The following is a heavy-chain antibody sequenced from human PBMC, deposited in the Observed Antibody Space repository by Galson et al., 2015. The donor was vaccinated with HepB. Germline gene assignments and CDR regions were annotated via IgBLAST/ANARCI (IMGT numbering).Heavy chain of an antibody. CDR2: ISAYNGNT. D-gene: IGHD6-13*01. V-gene: IGHV1-18*01. Sequence: SVKVSCKASGYTFTSYGISWVRQAPGQGLEWMGWISAYNGNTNYAQKLQGRVTMTTDTSTSTAYMELRSLRSDDTAVYYCARALPGIAAAPPAWGWFDPWGQGTLVTVSS. CDR1: GYTFTSYG. J-gene: IGHJ5*02. CDR3: ARALPGIAAAPPAWGWFDP.